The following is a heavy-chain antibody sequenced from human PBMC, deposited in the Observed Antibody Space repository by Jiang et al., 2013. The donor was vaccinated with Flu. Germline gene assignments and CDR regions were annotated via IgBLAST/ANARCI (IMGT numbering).Heavy chain of an antibody. CDR3: ARLFSIDSCSWYGNWFDP. Sequence: EWIGSIYYSGSTYYNPSLKSRVTISVDTSKNQFSLKLSSVTAADTAVYYCARLFSIDSCSWYGNWFDPWGQGTLVTVSS. J-gene: IGHJ5*02. V-gene: IGHV4-39*01. D-gene: IGHD6-13*01. CDR2: IYYSGST.